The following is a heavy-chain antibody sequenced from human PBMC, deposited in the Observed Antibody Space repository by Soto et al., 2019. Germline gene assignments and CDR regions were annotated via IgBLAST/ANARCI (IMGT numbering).Heavy chain of an antibody. D-gene: IGHD3-22*01. CDR3: AKELAHLYDSSGYYGYFQQ. CDR2: IYPGDSDT. Sequence: PGESLKISCKGSGYSFTSYWIGWVRQMPGKGLEWMGIIYPGDSDTRYSPSFQGQVTISADKSISTAYLQMNSLRAEDTALYYCAKELAHLYDSSGYYGYFQQWGQGTQVTVSS. CDR1: GYSFTSYW. J-gene: IGHJ1*01. V-gene: IGHV5-51*01.